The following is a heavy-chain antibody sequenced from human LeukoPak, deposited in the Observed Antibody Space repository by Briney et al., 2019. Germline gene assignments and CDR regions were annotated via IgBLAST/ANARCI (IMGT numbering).Heavy chain of an antibody. CDR2: ISSSGSTT. CDR1: GFTFSSYE. J-gene: IGHJ3*01. CDR3: AREDDDWGPNTFDV. V-gene: IGHV3-48*03. D-gene: IGHD7-27*01. Sequence: RTGGSLRLSCAASGFTFSSYEMNWVRQAPGKGLEWVSYISSSGSTTHYADSVKGRFTISRDNAKNSLYLQMDSLRDEDTAVCYCAREDDDWGPNTFDVWGQGTVVTVSS.